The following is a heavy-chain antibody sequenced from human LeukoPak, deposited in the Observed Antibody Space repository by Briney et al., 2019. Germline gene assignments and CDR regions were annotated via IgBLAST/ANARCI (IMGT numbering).Heavy chain of an antibody. CDR2: INPNSGGT. V-gene: IGHV1-2*02. D-gene: IGHD3-10*01. CDR3: ARDQRGSGGLDY. CDR1: GYTFTGYY. Sequence: ASVKVSCKASGYTFTGYYMHWVRQAPGQGLEWMGWINPNSGGTNYAQKFQGRVTMTRDTSISTVYRELSRLRSDDTAVYYCARDQRGSGGLDYWGQGTLVTVSS. J-gene: IGHJ4*02.